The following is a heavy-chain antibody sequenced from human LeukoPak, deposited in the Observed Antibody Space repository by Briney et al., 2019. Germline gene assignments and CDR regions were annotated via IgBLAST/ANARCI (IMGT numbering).Heavy chain of an antibody. Sequence: SETLSPTCTVSGGSVNSGTYYWNWIRQPPGKGLEWIGYIYYSGSTNYNPSLKSRVTISVDTSKNQFSLKLSSVTAADTAVYYCARDRRGSSWYNWFDPWGQGTLVTVSS. CDR3: ARDRRGSSWYNWFDP. D-gene: IGHD6-13*01. CDR1: GGSVNSGTYY. CDR2: IYYSGST. J-gene: IGHJ5*02. V-gene: IGHV4-61*01.